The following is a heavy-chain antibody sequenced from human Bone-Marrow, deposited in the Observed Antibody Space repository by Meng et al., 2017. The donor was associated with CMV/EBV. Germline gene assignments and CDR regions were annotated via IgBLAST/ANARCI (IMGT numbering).Heavy chain of an antibody. CDR3: ARVGRGAVGARGEYYFDY. J-gene: IGHJ4*02. D-gene: IGHD1-26*01. CDR2: ISYDGSNK. Sequence: GESLKISCAASGFTFSSYAMHWVRQAPGKGLEWVAVISYDGSNKYYADSVKGRFTISRDNSKNTLYLQMNSLRAEDTAVYYCARVGRGAVGARGEYYFDYWGQGTLVTVSS. V-gene: IGHV3-30-3*01. CDR1: GFTFSSYA.